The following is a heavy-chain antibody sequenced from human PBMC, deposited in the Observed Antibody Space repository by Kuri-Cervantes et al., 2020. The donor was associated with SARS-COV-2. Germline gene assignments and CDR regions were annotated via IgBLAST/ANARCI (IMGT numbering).Heavy chain of an antibody. CDR2: ISGGST. V-gene: IGHV3-38-3*01. D-gene: IGHD4-11*01. J-gene: IGHJ6*03. CDR3: AKVVNYRYYYYMDA. Sequence: GGSLRLSCAASGFTFSSYAMSWVRQAPGKGLEWVSSISGGSTYYADSRKGRFTISRDNSKNTLHHQMNSLRAEDTAVYYCAKVVNYRYYYYMDAWGKGTTVTVSS. CDR1: GFTFSSYA.